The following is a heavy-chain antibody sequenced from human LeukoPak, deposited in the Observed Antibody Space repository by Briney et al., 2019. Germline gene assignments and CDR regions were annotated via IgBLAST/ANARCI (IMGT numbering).Heavy chain of an antibody. D-gene: IGHD2-2*01. Sequence: GASVKVSRKASGYTFTSYYMHWVRQAPGQGLEWMGIINPSGGSATYAQKFQGRVTMTRDTSTSTVYMDLSSLRSEDTAVYYCARDGCSSTRCYAPSYFDYWGQGTLVTVSS. J-gene: IGHJ4*02. CDR2: INPSGGSA. CDR1: GYTFTSYY. V-gene: IGHV1-46*01. CDR3: ARDGCSSTRCYAPSYFDY.